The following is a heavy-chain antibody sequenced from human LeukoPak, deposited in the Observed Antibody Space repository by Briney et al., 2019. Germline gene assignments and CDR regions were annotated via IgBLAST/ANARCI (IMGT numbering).Heavy chain of an antibody. Sequence: SETLSLTCAVYGGSFSGYYWSWIRQPPGKGLEWIGEINHSGSTNYNPSLKSRVTISVDTSKNQFSLKLSSVTAADTAVYYCARDNRDYDFWSGPEASYYGMDVWGQGTTVTVSS. V-gene: IGHV4-34*09. D-gene: IGHD3-3*01. CDR3: ARDNRDYDFWSGPEASYYGMDV. J-gene: IGHJ6*02. CDR1: GGSFSGYY. CDR2: INHSGST.